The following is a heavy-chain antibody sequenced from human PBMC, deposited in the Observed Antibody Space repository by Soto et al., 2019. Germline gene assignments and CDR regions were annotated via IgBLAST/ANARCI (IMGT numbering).Heavy chain of an antibody. V-gene: IGHV3-23*01. CDR3: ARIPNEGFLEWLLGGGMDV. J-gene: IGHJ6*02. Sequence: EVQLLESGGGLVQPGGSLRLSCAASGFTFSNYAMTWVRQAPGKGLEWVSTISGSAGSTYYADSVKGRFTISRDNSQNTLYLQMNGLRAEDTALYYCARIPNEGFLEWLLGGGMDVLGQGTTVTVSS. D-gene: IGHD3-3*01. CDR1: GFTFSNYA. CDR2: ISGSAGST.